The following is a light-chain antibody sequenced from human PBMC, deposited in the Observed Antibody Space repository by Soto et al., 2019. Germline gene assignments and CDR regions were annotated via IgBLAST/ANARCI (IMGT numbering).Light chain of an antibody. J-gene: IGLJ1*01. V-gene: IGLV1-47*01. CDR1: TSNIGSNY. CDR2: RNN. CDR3: ATFDDSLNGFYV. Sequence: QSVLTQPPSASGTPGQGVTISCSGSTSNIGSNYVYWYQQLPGTAPKLLIYRNNQRPSGVPDRFSGCKSVTSSSLAISGLRADDEADYFCATFDDSLNGFYVFGT.